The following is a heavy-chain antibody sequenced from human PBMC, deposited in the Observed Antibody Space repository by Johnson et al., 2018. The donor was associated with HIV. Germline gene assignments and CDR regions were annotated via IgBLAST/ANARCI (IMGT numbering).Heavy chain of an antibody. J-gene: IGHJ3*02. D-gene: IGHD1-26*01. V-gene: IGHV3-9*01. CDR1: GFTFDDYA. CDR3: AKDMGIVGATHDAFDI. CDR2: ISWNRGSI. Sequence: VQLVESGGGLVQPGRSLRLSCAASGFTFDDYAMHWVRQAPGKGLEWVSGISWNRGSIGYADSVKGRFTISRDNAKNSLYLQMNSLRAEDTALYYCAKDMGIVGATHDAFDIWGQGTMVTVSS.